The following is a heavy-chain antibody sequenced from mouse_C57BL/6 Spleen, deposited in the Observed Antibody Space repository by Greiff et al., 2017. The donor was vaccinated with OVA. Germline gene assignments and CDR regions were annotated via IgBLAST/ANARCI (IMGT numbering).Heavy chain of an antibody. J-gene: IGHJ2*01. CDR2: INPNNGGT. CDR1: GYTFTDYY. CDR3: GGYYFDY. Sequence: EVQLQQSGPELVKPGASVKISCKASGYTFTDYYMNWVKQSHGKSLEWIGDINPNNGGTSYNQKFKGKATLTVDKSSSTAYMELRSLTSEDSAVYYCGGYYFDYWGQGTTLTVSS. V-gene: IGHV1-26*01.